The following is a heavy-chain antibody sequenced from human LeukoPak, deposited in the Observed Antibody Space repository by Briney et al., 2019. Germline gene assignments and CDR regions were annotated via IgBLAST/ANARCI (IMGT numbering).Heavy chain of an antibody. CDR3: ARGTGDHYYYYYMDV. CDR1: GGSFSGYY. D-gene: IGHD7-27*01. Sequence: SETLSLTCAVYGGSFSGYYWSWIRQPPGKGLEWIGYIYYSGSTNYNPSLKSRVTISVDTSKNQFSLKLSSVTAADTAVYYCARGTGDHYYYYYMDVWGKGTTVTVSS. J-gene: IGHJ6*03. CDR2: IYYSGST. V-gene: IGHV4-59*01.